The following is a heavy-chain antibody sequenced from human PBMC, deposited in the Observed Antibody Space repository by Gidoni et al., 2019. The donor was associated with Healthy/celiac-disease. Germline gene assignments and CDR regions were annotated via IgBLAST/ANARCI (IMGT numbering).Heavy chain of an antibody. V-gene: IGHV3-23*01. CDR2: ISGSCGST. J-gene: IGHJ4*02. D-gene: IGHD3-10*01. Sequence: EVQLLESGGGLVQPGGSLSLSCAASGFTFSSYAMRWVRQDPGKGLEWVSAISGSCGSTYYADSVKGRFTISRDNSKNTLYLQMNSLRAEDTAVYYCAKVDVVRGAYWGGFDYWGQGTLVTVSS. CDR3: AKVDVVRGAYWGGFDY. CDR1: GFTFSSYA.